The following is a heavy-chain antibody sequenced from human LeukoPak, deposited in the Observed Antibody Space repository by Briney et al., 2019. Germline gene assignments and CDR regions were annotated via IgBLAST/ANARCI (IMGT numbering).Heavy chain of an antibody. V-gene: IGHV3-21*01. J-gene: IGHJ2*01. D-gene: IGHD4-11*01. Sequence: GGSLRLSCAAPGFTFSSYSMNWVRQAPGKGLEWVSSISSSSSYIYYADSVKGRFTISRDNAKNSLYLQMNSLRAEDTAVYYCARAHYRTWYFDLWGRGTLVTVSS. CDR2: ISSSSSYI. CDR1: GFTFSSYS. CDR3: ARAHYRTWYFDL.